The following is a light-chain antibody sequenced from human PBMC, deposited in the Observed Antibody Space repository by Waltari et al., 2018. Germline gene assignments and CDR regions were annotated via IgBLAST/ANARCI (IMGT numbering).Light chain of an antibody. Sequence: YELTQHSSVSVSPGQTARITCSGHALARQYVYWYQQQPGQAPSLVMFKDSERPSGVPNRFSGSSSGTTATLTISGAQAEDEADYYCQSADSSGTFQGVFGGGTKLTVL. V-gene: IGLV3-25*03. J-gene: IGLJ3*02. CDR1: ALARQY. CDR2: KDS. CDR3: QSADSSGTFQGV.